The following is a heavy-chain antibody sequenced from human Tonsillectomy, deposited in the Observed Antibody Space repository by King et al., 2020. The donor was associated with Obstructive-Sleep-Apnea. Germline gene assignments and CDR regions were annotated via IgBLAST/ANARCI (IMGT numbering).Heavy chain of an antibody. V-gene: IGHV4-4*07. J-gene: IGHJ3*02. Sequence: QLQESGPGLVKPSETLSLTCTVSGASISSYCWSWIRQSAGKGLEWIGRMYTSGITNYNPSLKSRVTMSGETSKNQFSPKLNSVTAADTAVYYCARGTAIVGATSRAFDIWGQGTKVTVSS. CDR3: ARGTAIVGATSRAFDI. D-gene: IGHD1-26*01. CDR2: MYTSGIT. CDR1: GASISSYC.